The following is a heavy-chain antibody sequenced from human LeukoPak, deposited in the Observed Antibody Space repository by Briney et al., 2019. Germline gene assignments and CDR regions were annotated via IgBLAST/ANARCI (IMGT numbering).Heavy chain of an antibody. CDR2: ISGSGGTT. CDR1: GFTFNSYA. CDR3: AKGVVDYYDSSGYYPSDL. J-gene: IGHJ5*02. V-gene: IGHV3-23*01. D-gene: IGHD3-22*01. Sequence: GGSLRLSCAGFGFTFNSYAMTWVRQAPGKGLKWVSGISGSGGTTYYADSVKGRFTISRDNFNNTLYLQMNSMRVEDTPLYFCAKGVVDYYDSSGYYPSDLWGQGTLVTVSS.